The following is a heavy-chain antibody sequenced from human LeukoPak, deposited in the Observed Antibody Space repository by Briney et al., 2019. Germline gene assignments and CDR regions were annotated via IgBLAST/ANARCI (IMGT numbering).Heavy chain of an antibody. CDR2: IYFSGTT. D-gene: IGHD4-17*01. Sequence: PSETLSLTCTVSGGSISNYYWSWLRQPPGKGLEWIGYIYFSGTTNINPSLKSRVTVSVDMSKNQFSLKLSSVTAADTAVYYCAREDPQTTVPEGLDVWGQGTTVTVSS. V-gene: IGHV4-59*01. CDR1: GGSISNYY. CDR3: AREDPQTTVPEGLDV. J-gene: IGHJ6*02.